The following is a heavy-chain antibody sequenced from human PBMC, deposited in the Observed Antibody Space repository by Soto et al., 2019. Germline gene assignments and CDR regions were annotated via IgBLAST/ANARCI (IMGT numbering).Heavy chain of an antibody. V-gene: IGHV1-46*01. CDR3: ARDPSSPSPANWFDP. CDR2: INPSGGST. J-gene: IGHJ5*02. Sequence: GASVKVSCKASGYTFTSYYMHWVRQAPGQGLEWMGIINPSGGSTSYAQKFQGRVTMTRDTSTSTVYMELSSLRSEDTAVYYCARDPSSPSPANWFDPWSQGTLVTVSA. CDR1: GYTFTSYY. D-gene: IGHD6-6*01.